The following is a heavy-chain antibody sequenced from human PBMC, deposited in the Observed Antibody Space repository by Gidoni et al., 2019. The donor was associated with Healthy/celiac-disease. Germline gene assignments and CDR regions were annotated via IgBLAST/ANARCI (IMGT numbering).Heavy chain of an antibody. Sequence: QVQLQQWGAGLLKPSETLSLTCAVYGGSFSGYYWSWIRQPPGKGLEWIGEINHSGSTNYNPSLKSRVTISVDTSKNQFSLKLSSVTAADTAVYYCARVLRFFGLVDVWGQGTTVTVSS. CDR1: GGSFSGYY. CDR2: INHSGST. CDR3: ARVLRFFGLVDV. J-gene: IGHJ6*02. D-gene: IGHD3-3*01. V-gene: IGHV4-34*01.